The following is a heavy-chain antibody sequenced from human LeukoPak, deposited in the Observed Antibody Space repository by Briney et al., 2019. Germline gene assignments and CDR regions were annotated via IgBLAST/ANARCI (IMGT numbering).Heavy chain of an antibody. Sequence: SETLSLTCTVSGGSISSYYWSWIRQPPGKGLEWIGEINHSGSTNYNPSLKSRVTISVDTSKNQFSLKLSSVTAADTAVYYCARGWGFDYWGQGTLVTVSS. CDR3: ARGWGFDY. J-gene: IGHJ4*02. CDR1: GGSISSYY. CDR2: INHSGST. D-gene: IGHD7-27*01. V-gene: IGHV4-34*01.